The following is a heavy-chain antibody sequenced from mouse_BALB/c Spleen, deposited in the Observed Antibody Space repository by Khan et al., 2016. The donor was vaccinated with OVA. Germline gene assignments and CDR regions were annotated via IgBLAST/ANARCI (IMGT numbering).Heavy chain of an antibody. D-gene: IGHD2-1*01. CDR2: ISSDGDYT. CDR1: GFTFSTFA. CDR3: ARSPYGNFAY. V-gene: IGHV5-9-3*01. J-gene: IGHJ3*01. Sequence: EVELVESGGGLVKPGGSLKLSCAASGFTFSTFAMSWVRQTPEKRLEWVATISSDGDYTYYPDNVTGRFTIFRDNAKNTLYLQMSSLRSEDTAMYYCARSPYGNFAYWGQGTLGTVSA.